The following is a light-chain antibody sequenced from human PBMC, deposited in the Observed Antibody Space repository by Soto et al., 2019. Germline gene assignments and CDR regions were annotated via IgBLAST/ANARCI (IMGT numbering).Light chain of an antibody. CDR1: QSITNK. J-gene: IGKJ1*01. V-gene: IGKV1-5*01. Sequence: DIQMTQSPSTLSASVGDRVTITCRTSQSITNKLAWYQQKPGKAHKVLIYDASNLESGVPSRFSGSGSGTESILTSNSLQPDACAPYGCQHYCCCLAFGQGSKVEIK. CDR3: QHYCCCLA. CDR2: DAS.